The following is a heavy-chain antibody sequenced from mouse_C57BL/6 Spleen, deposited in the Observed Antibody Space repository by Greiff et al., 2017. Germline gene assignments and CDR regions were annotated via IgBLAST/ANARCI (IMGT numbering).Heavy chain of an antibody. D-gene: IGHD4-1*02. V-gene: IGHV1-61*01. J-gene: IGHJ2*01. Sequence: QVQLQQSGAELVRPGSSVKLSCKASGYTFTSYWMDWVKQRPGQGLEWIGNIYPSDSETHYNQKFKDKATLTVDKSSSTAYMQLSSLTSEDSAVYYCARGDQLGYFDYWGQGTTLTVSS. CDR3: ARGDQLGYFDY. CDR1: GYTFTSYW. CDR2: IYPSDSET.